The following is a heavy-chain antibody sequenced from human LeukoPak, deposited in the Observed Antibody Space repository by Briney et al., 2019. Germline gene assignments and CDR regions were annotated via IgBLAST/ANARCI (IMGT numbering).Heavy chain of an antibody. V-gene: IGHV1-69*01. CDR3: AREAAAADAYYYYGMDV. D-gene: IGHD6-13*01. J-gene: IGHJ6*04. CDR2: IIHIFGTA. Sequence: SVKVSCKASGGTFSSYAISWVRQAPGQGLEWMGGIIHIFGTANYAQKFQGRVTITADESTSTAYMELSSLRSEDTAVYYCAREAAAADAYYYYGMDVWGKGTTVTVSS. CDR1: GGTFSSYA.